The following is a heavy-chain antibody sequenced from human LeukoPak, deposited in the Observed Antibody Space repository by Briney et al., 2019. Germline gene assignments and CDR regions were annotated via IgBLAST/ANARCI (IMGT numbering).Heavy chain of an antibody. J-gene: IGHJ6*03. V-gene: IGHV1-8*01. CDR2: MNPNSGNT. CDR3: ARAGGYSYGGYYYYYYMDV. CDR1: GYTFTSYD. D-gene: IGHD5-18*01. Sequence: GASVKVSCKASGYTFTSYDINWVRLATGQGLEWMGWMNPNSGNTGYAQKFQGRVTMTRNTSISTAYMELSSLRSEDTAVYYCARAGGYSYGGYYYYYYMDVWGKGTTVTVSS.